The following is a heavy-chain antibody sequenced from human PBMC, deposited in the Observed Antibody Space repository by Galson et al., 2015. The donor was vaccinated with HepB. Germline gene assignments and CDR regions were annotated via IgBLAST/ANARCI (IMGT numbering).Heavy chain of an antibody. CDR3: AMTYYYDSSGFAAFDY. J-gene: IGHJ4*02. CDR1: GFTFSSYG. CDR2: IWYDGSNK. Sequence: SLRLSCAASGFTFSSYGMPWVRQAPGKGLEWVAVIWYDGSNKYYADSVKGRFTISRDNSKNTLYLQMNSLRAEDTAVYYCAMTYYYDSSGFAAFDYWGQGTLVTVSS. D-gene: IGHD3-22*01. V-gene: IGHV3-33*01.